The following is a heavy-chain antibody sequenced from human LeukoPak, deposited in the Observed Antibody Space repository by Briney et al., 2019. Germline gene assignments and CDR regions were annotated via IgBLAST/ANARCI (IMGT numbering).Heavy chain of an antibody. V-gene: IGHV3-33*03. CDR1: GFTVSSSF. Sequence: GGSLRLSCAASGFTVSSSFMSWVRQAPGKGLEWVAVIWYDGSNKYYADSVKGRFTISRDNAKNSLYLQMNSLRAEDTALYFCASFYYDSSGYYYFFDSWGQGTLVTVSS. J-gene: IGHJ4*02. CDR3: ASFYYDSSGYYYFFDS. D-gene: IGHD3-22*01. CDR2: IWYDGSNK.